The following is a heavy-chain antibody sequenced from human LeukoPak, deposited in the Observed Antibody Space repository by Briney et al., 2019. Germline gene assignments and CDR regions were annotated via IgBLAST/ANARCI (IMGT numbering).Heavy chain of an antibody. D-gene: IGHD1-14*01. V-gene: IGHV3-33*01. CDR1: GFTFTTYG. CDR3: AAGEPYGY. CDR2: IWYDGSNK. Sequence: GGSLRLSCAASGFTFTTYGMHWVRQAPGKGLEWVAIIWYDGSNKYYADSVKGRFTISRDNSKNTLYLQMSSLRAEDTAVYYCAAGEPYGYWGQGALVTVSS. J-gene: IGHJ4*02.